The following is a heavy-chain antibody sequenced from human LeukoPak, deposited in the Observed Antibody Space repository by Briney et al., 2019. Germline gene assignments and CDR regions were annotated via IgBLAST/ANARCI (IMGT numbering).Heavy chain of an antibody. CDR3: ARHRPFYYYYYYMDV. V-gene: IGHV4-34*01. CDR2: INHSGST. J-gene: IGHJ6*03. Sequence: SETLSLTCAVYGGSFSGYYWSWIRQPPGKGLEWIGEINHSGSTNYNPSLKSRVTISADTSKNQFSLKLSSVTAADTAVYYCARHRPFYYYYYYMDVWGKGTTVTISS. CDR1: GGSFSGYY.